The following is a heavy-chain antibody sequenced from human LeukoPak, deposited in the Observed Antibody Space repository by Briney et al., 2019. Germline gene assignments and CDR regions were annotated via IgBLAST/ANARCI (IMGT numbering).Heavy chain of an antibody. J-gene: IGHJ3*02. D-gene: IGHD2-2*01. V-gene: IGHV1-24*01. CDR2: FDPEDGET. Sequence: GASVKVSCKVSGYTLTELSMHWVRQAPGKGLEWMGGFDPEDGETIYAQKFQGRVTMTEDTSTDTAYMELSSLRSEDTAVYYYATDRGYQLLSGAFDIWGQGTMVTVSS. CDR3: ATDRGYQLLSGAFDI. CDR1: GYTLTELS.